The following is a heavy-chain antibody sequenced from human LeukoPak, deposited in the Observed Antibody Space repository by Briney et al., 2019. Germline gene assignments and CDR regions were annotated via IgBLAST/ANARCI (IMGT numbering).Heavy chain of an antibody. V-gene: IGHV5-10-1*01. CDR3: ARDRNVYGDYEDH. CDR1: GYSFTSYW. D-gene: IGHD4-17*01. Sequence: GESLKISCKGSGYSFTSYWISWVRQMPGKGLEWMGRIDPSDSYTNYSPSFQGHVTISADKSIRTAYLQCSSLKASDTAMHYSARDRNVYGDYEDHWGQGTLVTVSS. J-gene: IGHJ4*02. CDR2: IDPSDSYT.